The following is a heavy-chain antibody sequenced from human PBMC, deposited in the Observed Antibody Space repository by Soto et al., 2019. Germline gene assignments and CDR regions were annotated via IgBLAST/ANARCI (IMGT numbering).Heavy chain of an antibody. CDR3: AKGEGVLANSVL. V-gene: IGHV3-23*01. J-gene: IGHJ2*01. Sequence: EAQLLESGGGLARPGGSLKLSCVASGFIFSDYAMTWIRQAPGKGLEWVATISATGGNIEYRESLKGRFTISRDNSKKMFNRQLTGRTADDTAVNYWAKGEGVLANSVLWGRGTLV. CDR2: ISATGGNI. CDR1: GFIFSDYA. D-gene: IGHD3-10*01.